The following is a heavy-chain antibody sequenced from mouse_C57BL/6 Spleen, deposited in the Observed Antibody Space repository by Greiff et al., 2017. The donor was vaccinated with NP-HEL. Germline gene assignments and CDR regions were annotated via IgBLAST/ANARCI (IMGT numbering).Heavy chain of an antibody. Sequence: EVKLQESGPGLAKPSQTLSLTCSVTGYSITSDYWNWIRKFPGNKLDYMGYISYSGSTYYTPSLKSRISIPRDTSKNQYYLQLNSVTTEDTATYYCAIRTGTWWYFDVWGTGTTVTVSS. CDR1: GYSITSDY. D-gene: IGHD4-1*01. J-gene: IGHJ1*03. CDR3: AIRTGTWWYFDV. CDR2: ISYSGST. V-gene: IGHV3-8*01.